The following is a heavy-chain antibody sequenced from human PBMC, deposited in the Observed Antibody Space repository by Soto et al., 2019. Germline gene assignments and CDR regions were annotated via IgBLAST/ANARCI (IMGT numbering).Heavy chain of an antibody. CDR3: ARDSSGSGSFGMDV. CDR2: IKQDGSEK. CDR1: GFTFRSYW. J-gene: IGHJ6*02. V-gene: IGHV3-7*01. Sequence: PGGSLRLSCVASGFTFRSYWMSWVRQAPGKGLEWVANIKQDGSEKYYVDSVKGRFTISRDNAKNSLYLQMNSLRAEDTAVYYCARDSSGSGSFGMDVWGQGTTVTVSS. D-gene: IGHD3-10*01.